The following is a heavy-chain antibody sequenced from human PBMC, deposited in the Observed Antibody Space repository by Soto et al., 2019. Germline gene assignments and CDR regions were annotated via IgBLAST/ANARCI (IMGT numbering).Heavy chain of an antibody. D-gene: IGHD2-15*01. CDR3: ARRHRYCGGDSCYLFDY. J-gene: IGHJ4*02. CDR1: GDSISSHY. Sequence: SETLSLTCTVSGDSISSHYWNWIRQAPGKGLEWIAWMSNSGNTNYNPSLNSRVTISVDTSKNQFSLRLTSVTAADTAVYYCARRHRYCGGDSCYLFDYWGRGTLVTVSS. V-gene: IGHV4-59*11. CDR2: MSNSGNT.